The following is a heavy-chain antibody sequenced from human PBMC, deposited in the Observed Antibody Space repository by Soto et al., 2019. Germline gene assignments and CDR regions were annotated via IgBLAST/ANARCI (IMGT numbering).Heavy chain of an antibody. J-gene: IGHJ5*02. CDR3: ARANSSTWYKLEYKWFDP. CDR1: GGSINDYY. D-gene: IGHD6-13*01. Sequence: SETLSLTCTVSGGSINDYYWSWIRQTPGKGLEWVGFMYYSETTKYNPSLKGRVNMSLDTSKNQVSLHLKSVTAADTAVYYCARANSSTWYKLEYKWFDPWGQGTLVTVSS. CDR2: MYYSETT. V-gene: IGHV4-59*01.